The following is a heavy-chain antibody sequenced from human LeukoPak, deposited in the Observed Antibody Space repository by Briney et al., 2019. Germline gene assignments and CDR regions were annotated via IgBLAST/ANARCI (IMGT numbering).Heavy chain of an antibody. CDR3: AKTLGHC. CDR1: GXXFSSYG. V-gene: IGHV3-30*02. Sequence: GGSLRLSXXASGXXFSSYGMHWVRQAPGKGLGWVAFIRYDGSNKYYADSAKGRFPISRDNSKNTLYLQMNSLRAEDTAVYYCAKTLGHCWGQGTLVTVSS. J-gene: IGHJ4*02. CDR2: IRYDGSNK.